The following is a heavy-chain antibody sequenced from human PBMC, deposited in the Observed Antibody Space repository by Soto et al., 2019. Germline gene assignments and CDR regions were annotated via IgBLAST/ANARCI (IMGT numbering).Heavy chain of an antibody. D-gene: IGHD2-21*01. CDR2: IRGTT. CDR1: GFTFTSYS. Sequence: EVQLVESGGGLVQPGGSLRLYCAASGFTFTSYSMNWVRQAPGKGLEWVSYIRGTTHYADSLKGRFTISRDNARSSLYLLMNSLRADDTAVYYCARDDSFAFDIWGQGTMVTVSS. V-gene: IGHV3-48*01. CDR3: ARDDSFAFDI. J-gene: IGHJ3*02.